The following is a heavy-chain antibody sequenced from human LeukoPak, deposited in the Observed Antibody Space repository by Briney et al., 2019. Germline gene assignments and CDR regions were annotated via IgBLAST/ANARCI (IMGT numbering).Heavy chain of an antibody. CDR1: GGSISSGSYY. CDR3: ARSITMVRGVIIWFDP. J-gene: IGHJ5*02. D-gene: IGHD3-10*01. Sequence: PSQTLSLTCTVSGGSISSGSYYWSWIRQPAGKGLEWIGRIYTSGSTNYNPSLKSRVTISVDTSKNQFSLKLSSVTAADTAVYYCARSITMVRGVIIWFDPWGQGTLVTVSS. V-gene: IGHV4-61*02. CDR2: IYTSGST.